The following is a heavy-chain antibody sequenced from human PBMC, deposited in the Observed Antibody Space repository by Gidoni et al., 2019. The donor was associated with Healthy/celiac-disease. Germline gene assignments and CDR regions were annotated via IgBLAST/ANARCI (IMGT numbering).Heavy chain of an antibody. CDR3: AKDPGFRVVIPDWYFDL. CDR1: GFTFDEYA. Sequence: EVQLVESGGGLVQPGRSLRLSCAASGFTFDEYAMHWVRQAPGKGLEWVSGISWNSGSIGYADSVKGRFTISRDNAKNSLYLQMNSLRAEDTALYYCAKDPGFRVVIPDWYFDLWGRGTLVTVSS. CDR2: ISWNSGSI. J-gene: IGHJ2*01. D-gene: IGHD2-21*01. V-gene: IGHV3-9*01.